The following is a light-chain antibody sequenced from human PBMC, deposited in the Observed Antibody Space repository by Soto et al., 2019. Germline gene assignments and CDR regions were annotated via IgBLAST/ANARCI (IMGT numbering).Light chain of an antibody. J-gene: IGKJ1*01. Sequence: EIVLTQSPGTLSLSPGERATLSCRASQSVRSSYLAWYQQKPGQAPRLLIYGASSRATGIPDRFSGSGSGTDFTVTISRLEPEDFEMYYCQQYVNSWPVGKATEVEIK. CDR1: QSVRSSY. V-gene: IGKV3-20*01. CDR3: QQYVNSWP. CDR2: GAS.